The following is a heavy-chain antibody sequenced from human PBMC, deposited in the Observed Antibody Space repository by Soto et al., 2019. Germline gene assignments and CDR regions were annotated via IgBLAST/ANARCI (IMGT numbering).Heavy chain of an antibody. CDR2: ITSTSSTI. Sequence: EVQLVESGGGSAQPGGSLRLSCATSGFTLSSYSMNWVRQAPGKGLEWISYITSTSSTINYADSVKGRFTTSRDNAKNSLYLQMNSLRDGDTAVYYCARESRSGWYLDSWGQGTLVTVSS. CDR3: ARESRSGWYLDS. J-gene: IGHJ4*02. D-gene: IGHD6-19*01. V-gene: IGHV3-48*02. CDR1: GFTLSSYS.